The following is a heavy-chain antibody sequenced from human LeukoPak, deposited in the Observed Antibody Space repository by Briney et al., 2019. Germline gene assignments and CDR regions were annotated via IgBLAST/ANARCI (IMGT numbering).Heavy chain of an antibody. V-gene: IGHV3-15*01. Sequence: PGGSLRLSCAASGFTFSNAWMSWARQAPGKGLEWVGRIKSKTDGGTTDCAAPVKGRFTISRDDSKNTLYLQMNSLKTEDTAVYYCTTDRADTATFDYWGQGTLVTVPS. D-gene: IGHD5-18*01. CDR3: TTDRADTATFDY. J-gene: IGHJ4*02. CDR2: IKSKTDGGTT. CDR1: GFTFSNAW.